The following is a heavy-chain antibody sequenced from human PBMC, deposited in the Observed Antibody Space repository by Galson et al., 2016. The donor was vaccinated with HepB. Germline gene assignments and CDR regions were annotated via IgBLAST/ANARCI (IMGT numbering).Heavy chain of an antibody. CDR2: ITWNSGAI. D-gene: IGHD2-8*01. Sequence: SLRLSCAASGFIFGEYAMHWVRQAPGKGLEWVSGITWNSGAIAYADSVKGRFTISRDNAKNTLYLQMNSLRGDDTALYYGAKDKVSFYYYGMDVWGQGTTVTVSS. CDR3: AKDKVSFYYYGMDV. J-gene: IGHJ6*02. V-gene: IGHV3-9*01. CDR1: GFIFGEYA.